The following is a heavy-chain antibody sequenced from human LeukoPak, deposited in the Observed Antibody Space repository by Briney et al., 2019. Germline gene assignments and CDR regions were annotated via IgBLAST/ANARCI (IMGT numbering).Heavy chain of an antibody. D-gene: IGHD3-3*01. CDR1: GYTLTELS. Sequence: ASVKVSCKVSGYTLTELSMHGVGQAPGKGLEGMGCFDPEDGETINAQKFQGRVTMTEDKSTETVYIEVSSGSCEATVGFYCADFVLLFDYWGEGRLVTVSA. CDR2: FDPEDGET. V-gene: IGHV1-24*01. CDR3: ADFVLLFDY. J-gene: IGHJ4*02.